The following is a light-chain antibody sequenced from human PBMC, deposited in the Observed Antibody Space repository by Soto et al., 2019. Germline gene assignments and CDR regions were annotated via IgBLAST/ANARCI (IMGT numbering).Light chain of an antibody. CDR2: GAS. J-gene: IGKJ4*01. CDR1: QSVSSN. Sequence: TLSVSPGERATLSCRASQSVSSNLAWYQQKPGQAPRLLIYGASTRATGIPARFSGSGSGTGFTLTISSLQSEDFAVYYCQQYNNWLRTFGGGTKVDIK. CDR3: QQYNNWLRT. V-gene: IGKV3-15*01.